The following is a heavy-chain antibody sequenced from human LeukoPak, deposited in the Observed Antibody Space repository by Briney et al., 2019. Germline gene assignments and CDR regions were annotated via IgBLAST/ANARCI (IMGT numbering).Heavy chain of an antibody. CDR1: GYTFTGYY. V-gene: IGHV1-45*02. D-gene: IGHD5-18*01. Sequence: ASVKVSCKASGYTFTGYYMHWVRQAPGQALEWMGWITPFNGNTNYAQKFQDRVTIIRDRSLSTAYMELSSLRYEDTAMYYCASSSDTALVDIAFDYWGQGTLVTVSS. CDR3: ASSSDTALVDIAFDY. J-gene: IGHJ4*02. CDR2: ITPFNGNT.